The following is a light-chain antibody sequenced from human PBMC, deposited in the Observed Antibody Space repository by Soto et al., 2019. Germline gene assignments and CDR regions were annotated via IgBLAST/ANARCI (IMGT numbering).Light chain of an antibody. CDR1: QSVSSN. V-gene: IGKV3-15*01. CDR3: QQYNNWPRMYT. Sequence: EIVMTQSPATLSVSPGERATLSCRASQSVSSNLAWYQQKPGQAPWLLIFGASTRATGIPASFSGSGSGTEFTLTISSLQSEDFAVYYCQQYNNWPRMYTFGQGTKLEIK. J-gene: IGKJ2*01. CDR2: GAS.